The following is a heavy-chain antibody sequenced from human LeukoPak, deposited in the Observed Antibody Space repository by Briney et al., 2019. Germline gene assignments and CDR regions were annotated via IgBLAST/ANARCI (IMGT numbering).Heavy chain of an antibody. J-gene: IGHJ5*02. Sequence: GGSLRLSCAASGFTFSSYGMHWVRQAPGKGLEWVAVISYDGSNKYYADSVKGRFTISRDNSKNTLYLQMNSLRAEDTAVYYCARDKGYFDWLFHWFDPWGQGTLVTVSS. CDR1: GFTFSSYG. CDR2: ISYDGSNK. V-gene: IGHV3-30*03. CDR3: ARDKGYFDWLFHWFDP. D-gene: IGHD3-9*01.